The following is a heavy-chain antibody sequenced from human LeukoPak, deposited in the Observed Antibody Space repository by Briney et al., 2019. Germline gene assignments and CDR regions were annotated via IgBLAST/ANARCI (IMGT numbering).Heavy chain of an antibody. CDR1: GYSISSGYY. CDR3: ARHRAAAGLIDY. CDR2: IYHSGST. D-gene: IGHD6-13*01. J-gene: IGHJ4*02. Sequence: PSETLSLTCAVSGYSISSGYYWGWIRQPPGKGLEWIGSIYHSGSTYYNPSLKSRVTISVDTSKNQFSLKLSSVNAADTAVYYCARHRAAAGLIDYWGQGTLVTVSS. V-gene: IGHV4-38-2*01.